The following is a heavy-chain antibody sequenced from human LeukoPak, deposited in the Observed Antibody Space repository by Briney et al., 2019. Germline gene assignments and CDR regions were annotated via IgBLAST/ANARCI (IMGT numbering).Heavy chain of an antibody. Sequence: PSETLSLTCTVSGGSINTYYWSCIRQPPGKGLEWIGYIYYNGNTNFNPSLKSRVTISVGTSKNQFSLQLSSVTAADTAVYYCATTEFSSRMGTFDIWDQGTMVTVSS. CDR2: IYYNGNT. CDR3: ATTEFSSRMGTFDI. CDR1: GGSINTYY. D-gene: IGHD6-6*01. J-gene: IGHJ3*02. V-gene: IGHV4-59*08.